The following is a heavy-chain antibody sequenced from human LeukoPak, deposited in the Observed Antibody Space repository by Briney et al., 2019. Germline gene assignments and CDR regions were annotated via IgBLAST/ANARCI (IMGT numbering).Heavy chain of an antibody. D-gene: IGHD1-26*01. CDR3: ARGGFGSYQLYYFDY. CDR1: GGTFSSYA. J-gene: IGHJ4*02. Sequence: ASVKVSCKASGGTFSSYAMHWVRQAPGQRLEWMGWINAGNGNTKYSQKFQGRVTITRDTSASTAYMELSSLRSEDTAVYYCARGGFGSYQLYYFDYWGQGTLVTVSS. V-gene: IGHV1-3*01. CDR2: INAGNGNT.